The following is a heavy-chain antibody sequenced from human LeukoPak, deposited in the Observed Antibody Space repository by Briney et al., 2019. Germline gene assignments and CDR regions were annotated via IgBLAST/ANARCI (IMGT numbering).Heavy chain of an antibody. CDR3: ARETLYGDYASDAFDI. Sequence: HPGGSLRLSCAASGFTFSSYGMHWVRQAPGKGLEWVAVISYDGSNKYYADSVKGRFTISRDNSKNTLYLQMNSLRAEDTAVYYCARETLYGDYASDAFDIWGQGTMVTVSS. CDR1: GFTFSSYG. D-gene: IGHD4-17*01. V-gene: IGHV3-30*03. CDR2: ISYDGSNK. J-gene: IGHJ3*02.